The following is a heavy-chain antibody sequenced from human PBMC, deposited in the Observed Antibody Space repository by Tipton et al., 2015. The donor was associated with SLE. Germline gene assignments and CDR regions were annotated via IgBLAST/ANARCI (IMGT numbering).Heavy chain of an antibody. CDR2: IYYSGST. J-gene: IGHJ5*02. D-gene: IGHD2-15*01. Sequence: TLSLTCTVSGYSISSGYYWGWIRQPPGKGLVWIGSIYYSGSTYHNPSIKSRVTISVDTSTNQFSLKLRSVTAAETSMYYCAVGYCSGGSCYSGGCFDPWRQGTLVTVSS. V-gene: IGHV4-38-2*02. CDR3: AVGYCSGGSCYSGGCFDP. CDR1: GYSISSGYY.